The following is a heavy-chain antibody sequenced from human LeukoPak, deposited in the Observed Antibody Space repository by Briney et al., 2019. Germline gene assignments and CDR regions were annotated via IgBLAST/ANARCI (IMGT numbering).Heavy chain of an antibody. CDR3: VRDQYPVVPGATGMDV. Sequence: PGGSLRLSCAASGFTFRSYAMHWVRQAPGKGLEWLADITYDGNNDYYADSVKGRFTISRDNSKNTLFLQMNSLRSADTAVYFCVRDQYPVVPGATGMDVWGQGTTVTVSS. V-gene: IGHV3-30-3*01. CDR2: ITYDGNND. D-gene: IGHD1-1*01. J-gene: IGHJ6*02. CDR1: GFTFRSYA.